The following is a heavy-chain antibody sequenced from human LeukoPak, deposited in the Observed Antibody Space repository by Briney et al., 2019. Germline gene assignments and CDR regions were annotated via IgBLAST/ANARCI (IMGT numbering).Heavy chain of an antibody. CDR1: GFTFSSYA. CDR2: ISGSGGST. V-gene: IGHV3-23*01. CDR3: AKRGSYGYDDY. D-gene: IGHD5-18*01. Sequence: GRSLRLSCAASGFTFSSYAMSWVRQAPGKGLEWVSAISGSGGSTYYADSVKGRFTISRDNSKNTLYLRMNSLRAEDTAVYYCAKRGSYGYDDYWGQGTLVTVSS. J-gene: IGHJ4*02.